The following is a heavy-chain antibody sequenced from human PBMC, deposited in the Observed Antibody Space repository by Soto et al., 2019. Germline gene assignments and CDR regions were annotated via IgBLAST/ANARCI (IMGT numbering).Heavy chain of an antibody. CDR3: TTGRAADYGDYYLLDYYYYGMDV. D-gene: IGHD4-17*01. CDR1: GFTFSNAW. CDR2: IKSKTDGGTT. Sequence: GGSLRLSCAASGFTFSNAWMNWVRQAPGKGLEWVGRIKSKTDGGTTDYAAPVKGRFTISRDDSKNTLYLQMNSLKTEDTAVYYCTTGRAADYGDYYLLDYYYYGMDVWGQGTTVTVSS. V-gene: IGHV3-15*07. J-gene: IGHJ6*02.